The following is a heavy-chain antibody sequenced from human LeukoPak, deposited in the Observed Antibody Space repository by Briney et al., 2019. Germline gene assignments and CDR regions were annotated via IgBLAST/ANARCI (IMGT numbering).Heavy chain of an antibody. CDR3: ARDNGDYGGSGY. J-gene: IGHJ4*02. CDR1: GGSISSGGYY. Sequence: SETLSLTCTVSGGSISSGGYYWSWIRQHSGKGLEWIGYIYYSGSTYYNPSLKSRVTISVDTSKNQFSLKLSSVTAADTAVYYCARDNGDYGGSGYWGQGTLVTVSS. CDR2: IYYSGST. V-gene: IGHV4-31*03. D-gene: IGHD4-17*01.